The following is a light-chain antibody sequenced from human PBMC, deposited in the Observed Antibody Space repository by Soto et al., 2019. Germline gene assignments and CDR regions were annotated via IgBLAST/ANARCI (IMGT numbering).Light chain of an antibody. CDR1: SSNIGTNY. V-gene: IGLV1-47*01. Sequence: QSVLTQPPSASGTPGQRVTISCSGSSSNIGTNYVYWYQQLPGTAPILLINRDDQRPSGLPDRFSGSKSGTSASLAISGLRSEDEADYYCSSYTSSSTLYVFGTGTKVTVL. CDR2: RDD. J-gene: IGLJ1*01. CDR3: SSYTSSSTLYV.